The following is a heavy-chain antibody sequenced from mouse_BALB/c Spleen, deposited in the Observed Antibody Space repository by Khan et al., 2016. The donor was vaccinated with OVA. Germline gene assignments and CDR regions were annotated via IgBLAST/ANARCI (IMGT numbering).Heavy chain of an antibody. Sequence: QVQLKQSGAELAKPGASVKMSCKASGYTFTTYWMHWIKQRPGQGLEWIGYINPTSGYTDFNEKFKDRATLSADKSSSTAYKQLTSLTSEESAVYYCTRDRIDYWGQGTTLTVSS. CDR3: TRDRIDY. CDR1: GYTFTTYW. V-gene: IGHV1-7*01. J-gene: IGHJ2*01. CDR2: INPTSGYT.